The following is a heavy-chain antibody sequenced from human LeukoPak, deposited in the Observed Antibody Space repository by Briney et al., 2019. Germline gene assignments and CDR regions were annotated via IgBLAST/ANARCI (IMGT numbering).Heavy chain of an antibody. Sequence: GGSLRLSCAASGFTFSRSAMTWVRQGPGTGLEFVASIIYSGGATYYAASVKGRFTISRDNSKNTLYLQMNSLRAEDTALYYCAKDGLYYDGSEHVYYFDSWGQGTLVTVSS. CDR3: AKDGLYYDGSEHVYYFDS. J-gene: IGHJ4*02. D-gene: IGHD3-22*01. V-gene: IGHV3-23*01. CDR1: GFTFSRSA. CDR2: IIYSGGAT.